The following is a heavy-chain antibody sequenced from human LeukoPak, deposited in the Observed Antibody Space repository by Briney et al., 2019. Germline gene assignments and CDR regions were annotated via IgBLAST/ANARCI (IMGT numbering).Heavy chain of an antibody. D-gene: IGHD3-22*01. CDR2: IYYSGST. J-gene: IGHJ4*02. CDR1: GGSISSSSYY. V-gene: IGHV4-39*01. CDR3: ASPGARGYESRGYYPFDY. Sequence: PSETLSLTCTVSGGSISSSSYYWGWIRQPPGKGLEWIGSIYYSGSTYYNPSLKSRVTVSVDTSKNQFSLKLSSVTDAATSVYYGASPGARGYESRGYYPFDYWGQGTLVTVSS.